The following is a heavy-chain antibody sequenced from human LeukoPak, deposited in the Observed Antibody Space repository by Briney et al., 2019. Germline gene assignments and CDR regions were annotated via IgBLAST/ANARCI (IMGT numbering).Heavy chain of an antibody. CDR2: IFYTGST. J-gene: IGHJ4*02. Sequence: SETLSLTCTVSGGSISSYYWSWIRQPPGKGLEWIGYIFYTGSTNYNPSLKSRVTISVDTSKNQFSLKLSSVTAADTAVYYCARHYGSGKPWFDYWGQGTLVTVSS. CDR1: GGSISSYY. D-gene: IGHD3-10*01. V-gene: IGHV4-59*01. CDR3: ARHYGSGKPWFDY.